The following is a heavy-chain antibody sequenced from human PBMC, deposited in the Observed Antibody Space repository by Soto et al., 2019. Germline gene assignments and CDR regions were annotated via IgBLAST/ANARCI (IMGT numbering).Heavy chain of an antibody. CDR1: GDSISSYF. CDR2: IYYSGST. J-gene: IGHJ4*02. CDR3: ARYYYDNSGYSQYYFDH. V-gene: IGHV4-59*01. Sequence: QVKLQESGPGLVKPSETLSLTCTVSGDSISSYFWSWIRQPPGKGLEWIGYIYYSGSTNYNPSLKRRVTISVDTSKNQFSLKLSSVTAADTAIYYCARYYYDNSGYSQYYFDHWGQGTLVIVSS. D-gene: IGHD3-22*01.